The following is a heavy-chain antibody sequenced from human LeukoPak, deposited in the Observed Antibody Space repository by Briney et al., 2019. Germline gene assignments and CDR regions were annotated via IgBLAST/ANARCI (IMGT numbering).Heavy chain of an antibody. V-gene: IGHV5-51*01. D-gene: IGHD6-6*01. Sequence: GESLKISCKGSGFSFTSYWIGWVRQMPGKGLEWMGIIYPGDSDIRYSPSFQGQVTFSADKSISTVYLQWSSLKASDTAMYYCAKTYSSSSWEFDFWGQGALVTVSS. CDR1: GFSFTSYW. CDR3: AKTYSSSSWEFDF. CDR2: IYPGDSDI. J-gene: IGHJ4*02.